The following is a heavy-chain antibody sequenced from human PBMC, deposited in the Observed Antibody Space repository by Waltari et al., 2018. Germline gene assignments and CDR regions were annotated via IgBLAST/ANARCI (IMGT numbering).Heavy chain of an antibody. V-gene: IGHV3-48*03. Sequence: EVQLVESGGGLVQPGGSLRLSCAASAFNFRGYEMNWVRQAPGKGLEWISYISTSGNTIYYADSVKGRFTMSRDNAKKALYLQMNSLRAEDTAIYYCASGWYYFGYWGQGTLVTVSS. J-gene: IGHJ4*02. CDR2: ISTSGNTI. CDR3: ASGWYYFGY. CDR1: AFNFRGYE. D-gene: IGHD6-19*01.